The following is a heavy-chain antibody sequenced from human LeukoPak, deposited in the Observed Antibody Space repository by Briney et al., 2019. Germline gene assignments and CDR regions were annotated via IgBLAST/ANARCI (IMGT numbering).Heavy chain of an antibody. V-gene: IGHV3-23*01. Sequence: GGSLRLSCAASGFTFSSYAMSWVRQAPGKGLEWVSAISGSGGSTYYADSVKGRFTISRDNSKNTLYLQMNSLRAEDTAVYYCAKCISAMVEHYYFDYWGQETLVTVSS. CDR2: ISGSGGST. D-gene: IGHD5-18*01. CDR1: GFTFSSYA. CDR3: AKCISAMVEHYYFDY. J-gene: IGHJ4*02.